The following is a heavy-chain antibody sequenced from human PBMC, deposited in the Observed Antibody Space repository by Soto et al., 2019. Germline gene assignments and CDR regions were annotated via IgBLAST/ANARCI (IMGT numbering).Heavy chain of an antibody. Sequence: HPGGSLRLSCAASGFTFSSYGMHWVRQAPGKGLEWVAVISYDGSNKYYADSVKGRFTISRDNSKNTLYLQMNSLRAEDTAVYYCAKAGFGDYDAFDIWGQGT. J-gene: IGHJ3*02. V-gene: IGHV3-30*18. CDR1: GFTFSSYG. CDR3: AKAGFGDYDAFDI. CDR2: ISYDGSNK. D-gene: IGHD4-17*01.